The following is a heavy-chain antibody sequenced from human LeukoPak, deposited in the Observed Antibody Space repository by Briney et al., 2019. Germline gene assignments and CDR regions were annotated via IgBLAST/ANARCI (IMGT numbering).Heavy chain of an antibody. CDR2: ISSSSSYI. J-gene: IGHJ4*02. Sequence: PGGSLRLSCAASGFTFSSYSMNWVRQAPGKGLEWVSSISSSSSYIYYADSVKGRFTISRDNAKNSLYLQMNSLRAEDTAVYYCARADFDYYDSSGFYYFDYWGQGTLVTVSS. D-gene: IGHD3-22*01. CDR3: ARADFDYYDSSGFYYFDY. CDR1: GFTFSSYS. V-gene: IGHV3-21*01.